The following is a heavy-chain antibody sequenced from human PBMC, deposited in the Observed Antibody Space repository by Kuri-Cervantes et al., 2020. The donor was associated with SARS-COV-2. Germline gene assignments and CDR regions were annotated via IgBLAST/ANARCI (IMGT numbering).Heavy chain of an antibody. CDR2: IIPTFDTA. CDR3: ARSQGYCTANSCSWNWLDP. D-gene: IGHD2-8*02. CDR1: GGTFSSYS. V-gene: IGHV1-69*13. J-gene: IGHJ5*02. Sequence: SVKVSCKASGGTFSSYSVNWVRQAPGQGLEWMGRIIPTFDTATYAQKFQGRVIFTADESSSTAYMEVNSLTSEDTAVYFCARSQGYCTANSCSWNWLDPWAREPRSPSPQ.